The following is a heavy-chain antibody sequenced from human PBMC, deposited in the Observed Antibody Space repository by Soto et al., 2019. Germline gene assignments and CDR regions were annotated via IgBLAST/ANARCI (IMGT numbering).Heavy chain of an antibody. D-gene: IGHD3-16*01. CDR1: DDSINSDKYY. V-gene: IGHV4-39*01. J-gene: IGHJ4*02. CDR3: ARPEVLATISCFFDF. CDR2: IYYRGNA. Sequence: QLQLQESGPGLVKPSETLSLTCSVSDDSINSDKYYWGWIRQPPGKGLEWIGSIYYRGNAYYNPSLQTLVTLSLDTPRSQFSLKVNSVPAADSAVYFCARPEVLATISCFFDFFGPGALVTVSS.